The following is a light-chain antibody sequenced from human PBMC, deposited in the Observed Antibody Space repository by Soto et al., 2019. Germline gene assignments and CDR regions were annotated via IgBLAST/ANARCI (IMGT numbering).Light chain of an antibody. Sequence: SVWPQPPATLSLSPGERATLSCGASQALRSSYLAWYQQKPGLAPRLLIYATSSRATGIPDRFSGGGSGTDFTLTINKLEPEDFAVYYCQQYGTSPRSITFGQGTRLEIK. CDR3: QQYGTSPRSIT. V-gene: IGKV3D-20*01. J-gene: IGKJ5*01. CDR2: ATS. CDR1: QALRSSY.